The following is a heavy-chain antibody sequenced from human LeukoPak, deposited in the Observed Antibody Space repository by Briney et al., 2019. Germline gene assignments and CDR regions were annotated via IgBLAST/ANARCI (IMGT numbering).Heavy chain of an antibody. J-gene: IGHJ3*02. Sequence: ASVKVSCKASGYTFTSYDINWVRQATGQGLEWMGWMNPNSGNTGYAQKLQGRVTMTRNTSINTAYVELSSLRSDDTAVYYCARRKANHDAFDIWAKGQWSPSLQ. CDR1: GYTFTSYD. CDR3: ARRKANHDAFDI. D-gene: IGHD1-14*01. V-gene: IGHV1-8*01. CDR2: MNPNSGNT.